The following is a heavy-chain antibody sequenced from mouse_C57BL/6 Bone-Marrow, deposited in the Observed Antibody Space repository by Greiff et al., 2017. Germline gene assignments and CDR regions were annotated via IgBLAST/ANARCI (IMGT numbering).Heavy chain of an antibody. CDR3: ARYSNLDY. V-gene: IGHV5-6*01. D-gene: IGHD2-5*01. J-gene: IGHJ2*01. Sequence: EVKLVESGGDLVKPGGSLKLSCAASGFTFSSYGMSWVRQTPDKRLEWVATISSGGSYTYYPDSVKGRFAISRDNAKNTLYLQMSSLKSEDTAMYYCARYSNLDYWGQGTTLTVSS. CDR1: GFTFSSYG. CDR2: ISSGGSYT.